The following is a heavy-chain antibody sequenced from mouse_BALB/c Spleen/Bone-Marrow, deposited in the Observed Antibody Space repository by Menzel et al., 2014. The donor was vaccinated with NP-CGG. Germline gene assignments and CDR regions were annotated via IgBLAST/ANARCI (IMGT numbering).Heavy chain of an antibody. CDR3: ASYRYAWYFDV. V-gene: IGHV14-3*02. Sequence: DVKLVESGAELVKPGASVKLSCTASGFNIKDTYLHWVKQRPEQGLEWIGGIDPANGNTKYDPKFQGKATITADTSSNTAYLQLSSLTSEDTAVYYCASYRYAWYFDVWGAGTTVTVSS. J-gene: IGHJ1*01. CDR2: IDPANGNT. CDR1: GFNIKDTY. D-gene: IGHD2-14*01.